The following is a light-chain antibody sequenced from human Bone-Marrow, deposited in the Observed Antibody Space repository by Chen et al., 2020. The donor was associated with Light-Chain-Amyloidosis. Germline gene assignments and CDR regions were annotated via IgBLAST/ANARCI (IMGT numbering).Light chain of an antibody. CDR3: SSYTITNTLV. V-gene: IGLV2-14*01. J-gene: IGLJ1*01. CDR1: SSDFGGDNH. Sequence: QSALTQPASVSGSPGQSITISCTGTSSDFGGDNHVSWYQQHPEKAPKLMIYEVTNRPSWVPDRFSGSKSDNPASLTISGLQTEDEADYFCSSYTITNTLVFGSGTRVTVL. CDR2: EVT.